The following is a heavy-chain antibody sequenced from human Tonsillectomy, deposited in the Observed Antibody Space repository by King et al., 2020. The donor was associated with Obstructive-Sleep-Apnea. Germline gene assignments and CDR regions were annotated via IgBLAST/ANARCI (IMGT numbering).Heavy chain of an antibody. V-gene: IGHV3-30*04. CDR1: GFTFSTYA. CDR3: AREGKLRYFDWLSSPPDY. CDR2: ISYDGSNE. J-gene: IGHJ4*02. Sequence: VQLVESGGGVVQPGRSLRLSCAASGFTFSTYAMHWVRQAPGKGLEWVAVISYDGSNEYFTDSVKGRFTISRANSKNTLFLQMNSLRVEDTAVFYCAREGKLRYFDWLSSPPDYWGQGTLVTVSS. D-gene: IGHD3-9*01.